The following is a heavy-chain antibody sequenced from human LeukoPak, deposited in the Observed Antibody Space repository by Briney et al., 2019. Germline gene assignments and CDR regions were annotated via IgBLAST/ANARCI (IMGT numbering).Heavy chain of an antibody. CDR1: GFTFSSYA. Sequence: GGSLRLSCAASGFTFSSYAMHWVRQASGKGLEWVAVISYDGSNKYYADSVKGRFTISRDNSKNTLYLQMNSLRAEDTAVYYCARSVAGRSPLDYWGQGTLVTVSS. CDR2: ISYDGSNK. J-gene: IGHJ4*02. V-gene: IGHV3-30-3*01. CDR3: ARSVAGRSPLDY. D-gene: IGHD6-19*01.